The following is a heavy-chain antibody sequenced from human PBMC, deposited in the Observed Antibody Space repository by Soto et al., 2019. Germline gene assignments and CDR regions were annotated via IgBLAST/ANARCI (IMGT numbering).Heavy chain of an antibody. CDR3: TRSQGGSSSLDIYYYYYYGMDV. CDR2: IIPIFGTA. D-gene: IGHD2-15*01. Sequence: QVQLVQSGAEVKKPGSSVKVSCKAPGGTFSSYAISWVRQAPGQGLEWMGGIIPIFGTAKYAQKFQGRVTITADESTSTGDMELSSLRSEDTAVYYCTRSQGGSSSLDIYYYYYYGMDVGGQGNTVTVSS. V-gene: IGHV1-69*01. CDR1: GGTFSSYA. J-gene: IGHJ6*02.